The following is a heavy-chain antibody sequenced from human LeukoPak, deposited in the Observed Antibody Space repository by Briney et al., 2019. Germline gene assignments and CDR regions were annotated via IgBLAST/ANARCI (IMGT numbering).Heavy chain of an antibody. CDR2: ISYDGSNK. Sequence: GGSLRLSCAASGFTFSSYAMHWVRQAPGKGLEGVAVISYDGSNKYYADSVKGRFAISRDNSKNTLYLQMNSLRSDDTAVYYCAREFPGLLPTAPRGYYFDYWGQGTLVTVSS. CDR3: AREFPGLLPTAPRGYYFDY. V-gene: IGHV3-30*09. D-gene: IGHD2-2*01. CDR1: GFTFSSYA. J-gene: IGHJ4*02.